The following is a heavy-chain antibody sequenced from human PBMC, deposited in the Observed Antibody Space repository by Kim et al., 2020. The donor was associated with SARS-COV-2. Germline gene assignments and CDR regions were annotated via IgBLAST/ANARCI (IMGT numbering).Heavy chain of an antibody. CDR1: GFSFNRQA. CDR3: AKLKTMLQGVNYFDS. CDR2: LGGRGENT. J-gene: IGHJ4*02. V-gene: IGHV3-23*01. D-gene: IGHD3-10*01. Sequence: GGSLRLSCEASGFSFNRQAMAWVRQAPGKGLEWDSGLGGRGENTYYADSVKGRFTISRDSSTNTLYLQVSSLRVEDTAIYYCAKLKTMLQGVNYFDSWGQGTLATVST.